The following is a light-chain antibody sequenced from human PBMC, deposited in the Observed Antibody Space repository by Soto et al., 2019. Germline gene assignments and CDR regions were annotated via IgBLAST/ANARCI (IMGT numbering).Light chain of an antibody. CDR2: EVS. CDR1: SSDVGGYNY. CDR3: SSYTTNNIWV. Sequence: QSVLTQPASVSGSPGQSITISCTGTSSDVGGYNYVSWYQHHPGKAPKLIIYEVSSRSSGVSNRFSGSKSGNTASLTISGLQAEDEADYYCSSYTTNNIWVFGGGTQLTVL. V-gene: IGLV2-14*01. J-gene: IGLJ3*02.